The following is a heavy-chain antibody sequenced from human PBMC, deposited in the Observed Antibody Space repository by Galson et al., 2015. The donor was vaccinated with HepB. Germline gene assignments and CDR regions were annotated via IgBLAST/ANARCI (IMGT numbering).Heavy chain of an antibody. CDR2: IKSKTDGGTT. Sequence: SLRLSCAASGFTFSNAWMSWVRQAPGKGLEWVGRIKSKTDGGTTDYAAPVKGRFTISRDDSKNTLYLQMNSLKTEDTAVYYCTTTIVGATFTIHWGQGTLVTVSS. CDR1: GFTFSNAW. J-gene: IGHJ4*02. CDR3: TTTIVGATFTIH. V-gene: IGHV3-15*01. D-gene: IGHD1-26*01.